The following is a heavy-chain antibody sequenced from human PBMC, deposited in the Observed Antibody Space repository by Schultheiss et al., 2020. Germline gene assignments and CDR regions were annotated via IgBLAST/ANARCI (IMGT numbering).Heavy chain of an antibody. CDR1: GFTFSNYG. CDR3: ARVTGTTGQDAFDI. J-gene: IGHJ3*02. CDR2: IWYDGGNK. V-gene: IGHV3-33*01. D-gene: IGHD1-7*01. Sequence: SCAASGFTFSNYGMHWVRQAPGKGLEWVALIWYDGGNKYYTDSVKGRFTISRDNAKNSLYLQMSSLRDEDTAVYYCARVTGTTGQDAFDIWGQGAMVTVSS.